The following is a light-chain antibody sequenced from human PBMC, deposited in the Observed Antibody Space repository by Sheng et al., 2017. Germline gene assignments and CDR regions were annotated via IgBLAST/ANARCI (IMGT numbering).Light chain of an antibody. CDR2: DVI. J-gene: IGLJ1*01. Sequence: QSALTQPASVSGSPGQSITISCTGTSSDVGTYNLVSWYQQHPDKAPKLIIYDVIQRPSGVSDRFSGSKSANTASLTISGLQTEDEAHYYCCSYAGSGLRVFGTGTKVTVL. CDR1: SSDVGTYNL. V-gene: IGLV2-23*02. CDR3: CSYAGSGLRV.